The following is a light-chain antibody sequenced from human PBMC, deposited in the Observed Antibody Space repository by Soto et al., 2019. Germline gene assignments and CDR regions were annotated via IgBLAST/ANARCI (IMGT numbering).Light chain of an antibody. J-gene: IGLJ1*01. V-gene: IGLV2-14*01. CDR3: SSYTSRSTLV. CDR2: GVT. CDR1: STDIGGYKH. Sequence: QSALTQPASVSGSPGQSITISCSGTSTDIGGYKHVSWYQQYPGQAPKLIIYGVTTRPSGISNRFSGSKSGNTASLTISGLQAEDEADYYCSSYTSRSTLVLGTGTKLTVL.